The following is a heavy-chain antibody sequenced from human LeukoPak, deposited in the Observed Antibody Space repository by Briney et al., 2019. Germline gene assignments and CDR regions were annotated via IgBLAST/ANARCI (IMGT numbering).Heavy chain of an antibody. D-gene: IGHD3-10*01. V-gene: IGHV4-59*08. J-gene: IGHJ4*02. CDR3: ARLGKYYGSGSKGVMYYFDY. CDR1: GGSISSYY. Sequence: SETLSLTCTVSGGSISSYYWSWIRQPPGKGLEWIGYIYYSGSTNYNPSLKSRVTISVDTSKNQFSLKLSSVTAADTAVYYCARLGKYYGSGSKGVMYYFDYWGQGTLVTVSS. CDR2: IYYSGST.